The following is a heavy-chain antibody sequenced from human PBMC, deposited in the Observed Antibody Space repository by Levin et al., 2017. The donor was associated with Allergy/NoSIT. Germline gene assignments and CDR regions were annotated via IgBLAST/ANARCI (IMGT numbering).Heavy chain of an antibody. Sequence: GGSLRLSCAASGFTFSNAWMSWVRQAPGKGLEWVGRIKSKTDGGTTDYAAPVKGRFTISRDDSKNTLYLQMNSLKTEDTAVYYCTTRGYYYDSSGQRGGAFDIWGQGTMVTVSS. J-gene: IGHJ3*02. D-gene: IGHD3-22*01. CDR1: GFTFSNAW. V-gene: IGHV3-15*01. CDR2: IKSKTDGGTT. CDR3: TTRGYYYDSSGQRGGAFDI.